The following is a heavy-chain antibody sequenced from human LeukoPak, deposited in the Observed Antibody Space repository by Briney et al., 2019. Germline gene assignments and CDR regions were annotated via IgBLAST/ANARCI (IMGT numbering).Heavy chain of an antibody. D-gene: IGHD6-19*01. CDR1: GFTFSSSW. Sequence: PGGSLRLSCAASGFTFSSSWMTWVRQAPGKGLEWVSYISGSGRTIYYANSVKGRFTISRDNAKNSLYLQMNSLRADDTAVYYCARLDASGLDYWGQGTLVTVSS. CDR3: ARLDASGLDY. V-gene: IGHV3-48*04. CDR2: ISGSGRTI. J-gene: IGHJ4*02.